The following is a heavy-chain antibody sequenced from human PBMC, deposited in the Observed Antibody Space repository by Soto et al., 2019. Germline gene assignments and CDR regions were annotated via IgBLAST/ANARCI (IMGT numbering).Heavy chain of an antibody. CDR2: INHSGST. CDR1: GGSFSGYY. D-gene: IGHD2-15*01. CDR3: ARGPSGGSSHTRGEGDYFDY. Sequence: SETLSLTCAVYGGSFSGYYWSWIRQPPGKGLEWIGEINHSGSTNYNPSLKSRVTISVDTSKNQFSLKLSSVTAADTAVYYCARGPSGGSSHTRGEGDYFDYWGQGTLVTVSS. V-gene: IGHV4-34*01. J-gene: IGHJ4*02.